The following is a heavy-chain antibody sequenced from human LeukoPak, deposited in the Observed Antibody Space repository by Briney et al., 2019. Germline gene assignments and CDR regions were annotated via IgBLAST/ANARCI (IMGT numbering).Heavy chain of an antibody. CDR1: GFTSSSYS. Sequence: GGSLRLSCAASGFTSSSYSMNWVRQAPGKGLEWVSSISSSSSYIYYADSVKGRFTISRDNAKNSLYLQMNSLRAEDTAVYYCARDLRFGELLYYWGQGTLVTVSS. D-gene: IGHD3-10*01. J-gene: IGHJ4*02. CDR3: ARDLRFGELLYY. CDR2: ISSSSSYI. V-gene: IGHV3-21*01.